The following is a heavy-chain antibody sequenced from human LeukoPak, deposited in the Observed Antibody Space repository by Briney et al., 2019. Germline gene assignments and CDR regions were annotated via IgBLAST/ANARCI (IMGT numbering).Heavy chain of an antibody. D-gene: IGHD2-21*02. CDR1: GFTFTNYW. J-gene: IGHJ4*02. CDR2: IKQDRSEK. CDR3: AEGRPVVVTALLFDN. Sequence: GGSLRLSCAASGFTFTNYWMSWVRQAPGKGLELVANIKQDRSEKYYVDSVKGRFTISRDNSKNTLFLQMNSLRAEDTAVYYCAEGRPVVVTALLFDNWGQGTLVTVSS. V-gene: IGHV3-7*03.